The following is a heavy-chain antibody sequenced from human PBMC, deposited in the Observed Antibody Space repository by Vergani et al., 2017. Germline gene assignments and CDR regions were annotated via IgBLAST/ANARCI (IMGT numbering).Heavy chain of an antibody. Sequence: QVQLVQSGAEVKKPGSSVKVSCKASGGTFSSYTISWVRQAPGQGLEWMGRIIPILGIANYAQKFQGRVTITADKSTSTAYMELSSLRSEDTAVYYCARTYCGRDCYSNYYYGMDVWGQGTTVTVSS. CDR3: ARTYCGRDCYSNYYYGMDV. D-gene: IGHD2-21*02. V-gene: IGHV1-69*02. J-gene: IGHJ6*02. CDR1: GGTFSSYT. CDR2: IIPILGIA.